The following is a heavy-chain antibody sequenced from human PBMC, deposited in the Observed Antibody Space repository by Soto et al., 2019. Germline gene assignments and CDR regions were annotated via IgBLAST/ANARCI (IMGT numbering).Heavy chain of an antibody. CDR3: ARDPREYYFDY. CDR1: GLPFSAFA. V-gene: IGHV3-74*01. J-gene: IGHJ4*01. CDR2: SNTDGSRI. Sequence: GGSLRLSCAASGLPFSAFAMNWVRQAPGEGLVWVSHSNTDGSRITYADSVKGRFTISRDNAKNSLYLQMNSLRAEDTAVYYCARDPREYYFDYWGQGTLVTVSS.